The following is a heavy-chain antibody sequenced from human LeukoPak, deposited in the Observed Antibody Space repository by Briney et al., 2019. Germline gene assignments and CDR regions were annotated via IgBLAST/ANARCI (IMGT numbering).Heavy chain of an antibody. V-gene: IGHV1-2*02. CDR2: INPNSGGT. Sequence: ASVKVSCKASGYTFTGYYMHWVRQAPGQGLECMGWINPNSGGTNYAQKFQGRVTMTRDTSISTAYMELSRLRSDDTAVYYCATRIAVAGTQGYWGQGTLVTVSS. CDR1: GYTFTGYY. J-gene: IGHJ4*02. CDR3: ATRIAVAGTQGY. D-gene: IGHD6-19*01.